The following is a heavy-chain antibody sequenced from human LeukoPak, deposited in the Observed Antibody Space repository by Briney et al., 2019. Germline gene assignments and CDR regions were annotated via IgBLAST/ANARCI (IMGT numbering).Heavy chain of an antibody. J-gene: IGHJ4*02. CDR3: ARVFAYYYDSSGYYAAPYFDY. V-gene: IGHV3-21*01. CDR1: GFTLSSYS. CDR2: ISSSSSYI. Sequence: GGSLRLSCAASGFTLSSYSMNWVRQAPGKGLEWVSSISSSSSYIYYADSVKGRFTISRDNAKNSLYLQMNSLRAEDTAVYYCARVFAYYYDSSGYYAAPYFDYWGQGTLVTVSS. D-gene: IGHD3-22*01.